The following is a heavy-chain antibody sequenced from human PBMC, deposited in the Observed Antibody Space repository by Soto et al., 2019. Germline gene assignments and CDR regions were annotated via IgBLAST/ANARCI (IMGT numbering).Heavy chain of an antibody. V-gene: IGHV1-69*01. CDR2: IIPLFGTP. CDR1: GGIFSTYA. J-gene: IGHJ4*02. CDR3: ARDRDDYGSGNYYNRIDF. D-gene: IGHD3-10*01. Sequence: QVQLVQSGAEVKKPGSSVEVSCKASGGIFSTYAISWLRQAPGQGLERMGGIIPLFGTPNYAQRFQGRVTITADESTSTAYMELSRLRSEDTAVYYCARDRDDYGSGNYYNRIDFWGQGTLVTISS.